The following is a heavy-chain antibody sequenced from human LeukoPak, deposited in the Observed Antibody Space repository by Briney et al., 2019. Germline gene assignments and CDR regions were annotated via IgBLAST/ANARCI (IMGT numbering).Heavy chain of an antibody. J-gene: IGHJ5*02. CDR3: ARTPFIAAAGINWFDP. CDR1: GYSISSGYY. V-gene: IGHV4-38-2*02. D-gene: IGHD6-13*01. Sequence: PSETLSLTCTVSGYSISSGYYWGWIRQPPGKGLEWIGSIYYSGSTYYNPSLKSRVTISVDTSKNQFSLKLSSATAADTAVYYCARTPFIAAAGINWFDPWGQGTLVTVSS. CDR2: IYYSGST.